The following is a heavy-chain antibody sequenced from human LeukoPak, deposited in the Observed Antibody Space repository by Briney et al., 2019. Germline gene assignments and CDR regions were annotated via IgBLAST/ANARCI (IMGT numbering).Heavy chain of an antibody. CDR1: GFTFSSHA. V-gene: IGHV3-23*01. J-gene: IGHJ5*02. CDR3: AKAAYGDYVNWFDP. CDR2: IGGIGAST. Sequence: PGGSLRLSGAASGFTFSSHAMNWVRQAPGKGLEWVSSIGGIGASTYYADSVKGRFTISRDNSKNTLYLQMNSLRAEDTALYYCAKAAYGDYVNWFDPWGQGILVIVSS. D-gene: IGHD4-17*01.